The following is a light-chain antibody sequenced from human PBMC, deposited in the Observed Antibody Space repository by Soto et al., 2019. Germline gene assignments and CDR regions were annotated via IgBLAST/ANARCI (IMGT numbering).Light chain of an antibody. CDR2: DAS. CDR1: QSVSSNY. CDR3: QHYGTSPRT. J-gene: IGKJ1*01. V-gene: IGKV3-20*01. Sequence: EIVLTQSPGTLSLSPGERATLSCRASQSVSSNYLAWYQHKPGQAPRLLIYDASSRATGIPDRFSGSGSGTDSTLTIGRLEPEDFAVYYCQHYGTSPRTFGQGTKVDIK.